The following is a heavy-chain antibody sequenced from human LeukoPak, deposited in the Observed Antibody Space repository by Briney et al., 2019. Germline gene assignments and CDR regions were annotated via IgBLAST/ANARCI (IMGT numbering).Heavy chain of an antibody. CDR1: GYSFTSYW. V-gene: IGHV5-51*01. J-gene: IGHJ4*02. D-gene: IGHD5/OR15-5a*01. CDR3: ARQKIVGSTTSPFDY. CDR2: IYPGDSDT. Sequence: GESLKISCRNSGYSFTSYWIGWVRQMPGKGLEWMGIIYPGDSDTRYSPSFQGQVTISADKSISTAYLQWSSLKASDTAIYYCARQKIVGSTTSPFDYWGQGTLVTVSS.